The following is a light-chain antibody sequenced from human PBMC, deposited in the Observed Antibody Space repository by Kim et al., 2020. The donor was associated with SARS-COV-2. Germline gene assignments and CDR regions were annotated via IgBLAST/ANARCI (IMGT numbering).Light chain of an antibody. CDR1: SSDVGNYDY. V-gene: IGLV2-11*01. CDR2: DVT. Sequence: QSALTQPRSVSGSPGQSVTISCTGTSSDVGNYDYVSWYQQHPGKAPKLMIYDVTKRPSGVPDRFSASKSGSTASLTISGLQAEDEADYYCCSYAGNFIYVFGTGTKVTVL. CDR3: CSYAGNFIYV. J-gene: IGLJ1*01.